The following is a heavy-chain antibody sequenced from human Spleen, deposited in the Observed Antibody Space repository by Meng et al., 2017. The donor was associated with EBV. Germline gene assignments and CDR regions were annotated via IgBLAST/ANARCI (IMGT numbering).Heavy chain of an antibody. CDR2: VHYTGST. CDR3: ARPFPSWQSPRLDPFGA. J-gene: IGHJ5*02. Sequence: PRRRVSGPGQVKPSEPLSLPCTVSGDSISIFSYWGWFRQPPGRGLGWIGSVHYTGSTYYSPSLKSRVTVSVDTSKNQFSLRLTSVTAADTAVYYCARPFPSWQSPRLDPFGAWGQGTLVTVSS. D-gene: IGHD6-19*01. V-gene: IGHV4-39*01. CDR1: GDSISIFSY.